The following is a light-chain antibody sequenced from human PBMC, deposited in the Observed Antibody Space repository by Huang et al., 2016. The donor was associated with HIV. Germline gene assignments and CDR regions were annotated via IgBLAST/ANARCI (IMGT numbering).Light chain of an antibody. V-gene: IGKV1-9*01. J-gene: IGKJ3*01. CDR3: LQLNSYVGT. CDR2: TAS. CDR1: QDISSF. Sequence: IQLTQSPSSLSASVGDRVTITCRASQDISSFLAWYQQKPGKAPKLLIYTASTLESGVPSRFSGSGSGTDFTLTINNLQPEDFAIYYCLQLNSYVGTFGPGTNVDV.